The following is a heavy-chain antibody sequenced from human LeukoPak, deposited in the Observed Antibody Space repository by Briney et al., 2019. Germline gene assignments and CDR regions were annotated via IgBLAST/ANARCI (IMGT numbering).Heavy chain of an antibody. CDR3: ARSRIDPGSIWD. CDR1: GFTFSGYA. D-gene: IGHD3-16*01. CDR2: ITGSGGST. V-gene: IGHV3-23*01. J-gene: IGHJ4*02. Sequence: GGSLRLSCAASGFTFSGYAMSWVRQVPGKGLEWVSTITGSGGSTYFADSVKGRFTISRDNSKNTLYLQMNTLTTEDTAVYYCARSRIDPGSIWDWGQGTLVTVSS.